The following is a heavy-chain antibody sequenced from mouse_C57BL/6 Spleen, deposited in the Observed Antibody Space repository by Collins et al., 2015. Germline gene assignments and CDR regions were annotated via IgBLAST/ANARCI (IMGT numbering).Heavy chain of an antibody. J-gene: IGHJ3*01. CDR2: IHPNSGST. CDR3: ARGAINYYGSPPFAY. D-gene: IGHD1-1*01. V-gene: IGHV1-64*01. Sequence: GWIGMIHPNSGSTNYNEKFKSTATLTVDKSSSTAYMQLSSLTSEDSAVYYCARGAINYYGSPPFAYWGQGTLVTVSA.